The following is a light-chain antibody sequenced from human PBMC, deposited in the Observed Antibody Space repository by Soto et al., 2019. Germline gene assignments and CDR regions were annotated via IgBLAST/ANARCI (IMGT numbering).Light chain of an antibody. CDR2: GAS. V-gene: IGKV3-15*01. Sequence: EIVMTQSPATLSVSPGERATLSCSASQSVSSNLAWYQQKPGQAPRLLIYGASTRATGIPARFSGSGSGTEFTLTISSLQSEDFAVYYCQQYGSSPPGTFGQGTKVDIK. CDR3: QQYGSSPPGT. J-gene: IGKJ1*01. CDR1: QSVSSN.